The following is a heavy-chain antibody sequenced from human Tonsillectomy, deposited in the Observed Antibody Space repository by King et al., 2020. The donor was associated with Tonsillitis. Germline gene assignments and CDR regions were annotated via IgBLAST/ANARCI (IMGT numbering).Heavy chain of an antibody. Sequence: VQLVESGGGVVQPGRSLRLSCAASGFIFSNYTMHWVRQAPGKGLEWVAVISYDGSNKYYADSVKGRFTISRDNSKNTLYLQMNSLRAEDTTVYYCARFAGTTDYWGQGTLVTVSS. D-gene: IGHD3-10*01. CDR3: ARFAGTTDY. CDR2: ISYDGSNK. CDR1: GFIFSNYT. J-gene: IGHJ4*02. V-gene: IGHV3-30*04.